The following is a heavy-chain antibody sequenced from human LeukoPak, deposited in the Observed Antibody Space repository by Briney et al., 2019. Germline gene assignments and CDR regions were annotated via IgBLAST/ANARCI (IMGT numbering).Heavy chain of an antibody. CDR3: AKGQQLWLHLLDY. D-gene: IGHD5-18*01. Sequence: PGRSLRLSCAASGFTFSSYGMHWVRQAPGKGLEWVAVISYDGSNKYYADSVKGRFTISRDNSKNTLYLQMNSLRAEDTAVYYCAKGQQLWLHLLDYWGQGTLVTVSS. V-gene: IGHV3-30*18. CDR1: GFTFSSYG. J-gene: IGHJ4*02. CDR2: ISYDGSNK.